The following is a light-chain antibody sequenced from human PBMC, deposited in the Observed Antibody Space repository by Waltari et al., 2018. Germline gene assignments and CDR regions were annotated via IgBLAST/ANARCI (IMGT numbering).Light chain of an antibody. Sequence: DIQMTQSPSTLSASVGDRVTITCRASQSISSWLAWYQQKPGKAPKLLIYMASSLESGVPSRFSGSGSGTEFTLTISSLQPDDFATYYCQQYNSYPYTFGQGTKLEIK. CDR2: MAS. V-gene: IGKV1-5*03. CDR3: QQYNSYPYT. CDR1: QSISSW. J-gene: IGKJ2*01.